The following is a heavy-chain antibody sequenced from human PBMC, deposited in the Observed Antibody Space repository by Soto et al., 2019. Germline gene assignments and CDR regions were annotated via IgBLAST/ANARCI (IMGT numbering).Heavy chain of an antibody. CDR2: IYYGGTT. Sequence: EVQLVESGGGLVQPGGSLRISCAASGLTVSTNYMSWVRQAPGKGLEWVSIIYYGGTTYYADSVKGRFTISRDDSKNTLYLQMHSLRAEDTAVYYCARDYDTSRGDWPYYGIDVWGQGTTVTVSS. V-gene: IGHV3-66*01. CDR3: ARDYDTSRGDWPYYGIDV. J-gene: IGHJ6*02. CDR1: GLTVSTNY. D-gene: IGHD3-9*01.